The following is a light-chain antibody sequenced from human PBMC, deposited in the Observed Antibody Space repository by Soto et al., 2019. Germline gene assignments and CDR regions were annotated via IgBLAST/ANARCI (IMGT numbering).Light chain of an antibody. J-gene: IGKJ1*01. CDR1: QSISSY. CDR3: QQSYSTPRT. CDR2: AAS. Sequence: DIQMTQSPSSLSASVGDRVTITCRASQSISSYLNWYQQKPGKAPKLLIYAASSLQSGVPSRFSGIGSGTDFTLSISSLQHEDFATYYCQQSYSTPRTFGQGTKVEIK. V-gene: IGKV1-39*01.